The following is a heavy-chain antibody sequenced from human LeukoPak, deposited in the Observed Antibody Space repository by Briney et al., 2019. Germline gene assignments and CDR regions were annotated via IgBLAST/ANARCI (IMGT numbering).Heavy chain of an antibody. CDR3: ARDGPRGYFQH. Sequence: GASVKVSCNTSGYTFTSYGISWVRQAPGQGLEYMGWINTYNGHTNYAQKLQGRVTVTTDTSTSTAYLELRSLRSDDTAVYYCARDGPRGYFQHWGQGTLITVSP. CDR2: INTYNGHT. V-gene: IGHV1-18*01. J-gene: IGHJ1*01. D-gene: IGHD1-14*01. CDR1: GYTFTSYG.